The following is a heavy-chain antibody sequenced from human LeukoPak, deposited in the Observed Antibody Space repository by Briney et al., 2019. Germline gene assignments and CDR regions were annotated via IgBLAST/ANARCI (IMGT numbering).Heavy chain of an antibody. D-gene: IGHD6-19*01. CDR2: MNTNSGNT. V-gene: IGHV1-8*01. J-gene: IGHJ4*02. CDR1: GYTFTSYD. CDR3: ARSSYSSGWYPPYYFDY. Sequence: ASVTVSCTASGYTFTSYDINWVRQATGQGLEWMGWMNTNSGNTGYAQKFQGRVTMTRNTSISTAYMELSSLRSEDTAVYYCARSSYSSGWYPPYYFDYWGQGTLVTVSS.